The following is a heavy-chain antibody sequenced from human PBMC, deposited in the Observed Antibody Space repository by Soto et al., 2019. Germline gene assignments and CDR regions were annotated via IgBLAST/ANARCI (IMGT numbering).Heavy chain of an antibody. CDR3: ASRDLGTSVDY. J-gene: IGHJ4*02. CDR2: IYRTGST. D-gene: IGHD1-7*01. CDR1: GGSFTSNNW. Sequence: QVQLQESGPGLVKPSGTLSLTCAVSGGSFTSNNWWTWVRQPPGQGLEWIGEIYRTGSTNYNPSHKSRVTISLDKSEKQISMKVTSLTAADTAVYYCASRDLGTSVDYWGQGTLVTVSS. V-gene: IGHV4-4*02.